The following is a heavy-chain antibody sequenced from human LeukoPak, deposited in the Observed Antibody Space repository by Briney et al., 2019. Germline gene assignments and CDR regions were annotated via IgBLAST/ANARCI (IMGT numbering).Heavy chain of an antibody. CDR1: GFTFSSYG. CDR2: IRYDGSNK. Sequence: GGSLRLSCAASGFTFSSYGMHWVRQAPGKGLEWVAFIRYDGSNKYYADSVKGRFTISRDNSKNTLYLQMNSLRAEDTAVYYCAKAEGVVPAAMLGYWGQGTLVTVPS. J-gene: IGHJ4*02. CDR3: AKAEGVVPAAMLGY. D-gene: IGHD2-2*01. V-gene: IGHV3-30*02.